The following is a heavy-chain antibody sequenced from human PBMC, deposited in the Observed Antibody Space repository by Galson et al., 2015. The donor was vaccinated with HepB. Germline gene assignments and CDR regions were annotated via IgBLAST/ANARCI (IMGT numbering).Heavy chain of an antibody. J-gene: IGHJ6*02. V-gene: IGHV1-2*02. Sequence: SVKVSCKASGYTFTAYYIQWVRQAPGQGLEWMGWINPNRGATTFSQTFQGSVTMNRDTSTFTAYMELSSLRSADTAVYYCARYDFWFGMDVWGQGTPVTVSS. CDR3: ARYDFWFGMDV. D-gene: IGHD3/OR15-3a*01. CDR1: GYTFTAYY. CDR2: INPNRGAT.